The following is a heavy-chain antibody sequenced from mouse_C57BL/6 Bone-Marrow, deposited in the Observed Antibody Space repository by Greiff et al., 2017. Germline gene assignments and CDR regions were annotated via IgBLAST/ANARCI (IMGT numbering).Heavy chain of an antibody. Sequence: EVQLQQSGPELVKPGASVKISCKASGYSFTGYYMNWVKQSPEKSLEWIGEINPSTGGTTYNQKFKAKATLTVDKSSSTAYLQLKSLTSEDSAVYYCAREGDYCGSLYFDVWGTGTTVTVSS. CDR3: AREGDYCGSLYFDV. CDR1: GYSFTGYY. J-gene: IGHJ1*03. D-gene: IGHD1-1*01. CDR2: INPSTGGT. V-gene: IGHV1-42*01.